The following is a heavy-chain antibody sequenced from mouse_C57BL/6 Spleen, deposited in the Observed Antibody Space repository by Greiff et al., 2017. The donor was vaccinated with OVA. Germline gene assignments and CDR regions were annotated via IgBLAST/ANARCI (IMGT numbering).Heavy chain of an antibody. Sequence: EVNLVESGGGLVKPGGSLKLSCAASGFTFSDYGMHWVRQAPEKGLEWVAYISSGSSTIYYADTVKGRFTISRDNAKNTLFLQMTSLRSEDTAMYYCATMIRDAMDYWGQGTSVTVSS. CDR3: ATMIRDAMDY. J-gene: IGHJ4*01. V-gene: IGHV5-17*01. CDR2: ISSGSSTI. D-gene: IGHD2-4*01. CDR1: GFTFSDYG.